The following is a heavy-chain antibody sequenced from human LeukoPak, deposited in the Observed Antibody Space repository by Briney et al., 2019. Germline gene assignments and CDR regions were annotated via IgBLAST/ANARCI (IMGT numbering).Heavy chain of an antibody. J-gene: IGHJ4*02. Sequence: GRSLRLSCAASGFTFSSYGMHWVRQAPGKGLEWVAVISYDGSNKYYADSVKGRFTISRDNSKNTLYLQMNRLRAEDTAVYYCAKGLLEGYDIVTGYIMGQDYWGQGTLVTVSS. D-gene: IGHD3-9*01. V-gene: IGHV3-30*18. CDR3: AKGLLEGYDIVTGYIMGQDY. CDR1: GFTFSSYG. CDR2: ISYDGSNK.